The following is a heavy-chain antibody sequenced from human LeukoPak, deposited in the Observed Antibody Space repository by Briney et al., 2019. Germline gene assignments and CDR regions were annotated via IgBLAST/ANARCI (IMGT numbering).Heavy chain of an antibody. CDR3: TANAVTTRVFDY. D-gene: IGHD4-17*01. V-gene: IGHV3-30-3*01. CDR1: GFTFSSYA. Sequence: KPGGSLRLSCAASGFTFSSYAMHWVRQAPGKGLEWVAVISYDGSNKYYADSVKGRFTISRDNSKNTLYLQMNSLRAEDTAVYYCTANAVTTRVFDYWGQGTLVTVSS. J-gene: IGHJ4*02. CDR2: ISYDGSNK.